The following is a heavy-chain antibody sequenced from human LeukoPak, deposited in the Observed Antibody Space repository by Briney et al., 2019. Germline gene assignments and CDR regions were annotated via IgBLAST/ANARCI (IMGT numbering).Heavy chain of an antibody. D-gene: IGHD6-19*01. V-gene: IGHV4-39*07. CDR3: ARVNPRSGWFFDY. CDR1: GGSLSSSTYY. CDR2: IYYSGST. Sequence: SETLSLTCTVSGGSLSSSTYYWGWIRQPPGKGLEWIGSIYYSGSTYYNPSLKSRVTISVDTSKNQFSLKLSSVTAADTAVYYCARVNPRSGWFFDYWGQGTLVTVSS. J-gene: IGHJ4*02.